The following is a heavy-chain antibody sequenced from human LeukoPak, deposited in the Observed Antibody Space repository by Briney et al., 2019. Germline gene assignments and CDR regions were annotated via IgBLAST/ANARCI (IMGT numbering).Heavy chain of an antibody. J-gene: IGHJ4*02. CDR3: AKALCSGGTCYRFDY. Sequence: GGSLRLSCAASGLTISSYAMSWVRQAPGKGLEWVSAISGSGGSTYSADSGKGRFTISRDNSKNTLYLQMNSLRAEDTAVYYCAKALCSGGTCYRFDYWGQGTLVTVSS. CDR1: GLTISSYA. D-gene: IGHD2-15*01. V-gene: IGHV3-23*01. CDR2: ISGSGGST.